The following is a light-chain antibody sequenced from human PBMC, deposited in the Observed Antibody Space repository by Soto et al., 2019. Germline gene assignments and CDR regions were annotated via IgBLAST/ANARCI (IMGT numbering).Light chain of an antibody. J-gene: IGLJ1*01. V-gene: IGLV2-23*02. CDR2: EVT. CDR3: CSFAGRSPPTSV. Sequence: QSVLTQPASVSGSPGQSITISFTGTTSDVGTYNLVSWYQHHPGKAPQLIIFEVTKRPSGVSDRFSGSKSGNTASLTISGLLGEDEADYYCCSFAGRSPPTSVFGTGTKVTVL. CDR1: TSDVGTYNL.